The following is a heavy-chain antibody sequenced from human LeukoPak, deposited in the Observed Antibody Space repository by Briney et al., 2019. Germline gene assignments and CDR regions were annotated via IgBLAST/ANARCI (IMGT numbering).Heavy chain of an antibody. J-gene: IGHJ5*02. CDR2: INPNSGNT. CDR3: ARGRSYYGSGSYYFDP. CDR1: GYTFTGYY. Sequence: ASVKVSCKASGYTFTGYYMHWVRQAPGQGLEWMGWINPNSGNTGYAQKFQGRVTITRNTSISTAYMELSSLRSEDTAVYYCARGRSYYGSGSYYFDPWGQGTLVTVSS. D-gene: IGHD3-10*01. V-gene: IGHV1-8*03.